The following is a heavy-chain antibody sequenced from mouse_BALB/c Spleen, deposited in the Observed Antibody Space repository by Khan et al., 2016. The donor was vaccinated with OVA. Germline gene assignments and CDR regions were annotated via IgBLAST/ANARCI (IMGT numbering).Heavy chain of an antibody. J-gene: IGHJ2*01. Sequence: QVQLKESGPGLVAPSQSRSITCTVSGFSLPSHGVHWVRQPPGKGLEWLGVIWAGGSTNYNSALMSRLSISKDSSKSQVFLKMNSLQTDDTAMYYCARNREPDYFDYWGQGTTLTVSS. CDR2: IWAGGST. CDR3: ARNREPDYFDY. V-gene: IGHV2-9*02. CDR1: GFSLPSHG.